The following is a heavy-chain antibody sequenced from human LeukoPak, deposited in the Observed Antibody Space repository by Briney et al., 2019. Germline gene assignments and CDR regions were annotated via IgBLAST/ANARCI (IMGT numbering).Heavy chain of an antibody. Sequence: GGSLTLSCAASGFTFSTYWMTWVRQAPGKGLEWVANIKQDGSEKYYVDSLKGRFTISRDNAKNSLFLQMNSLRAEDTAVYYCARDLPTGYYISSGYYEYFLDYWGQGTLVTVSS. D-gene: IGHD3-22*01. CDR2: IKQDGSEK. J-gene: IGHJ4*02. CDR1: GFTFSTYW. V-gene: IGHV3-7*04. CDR3: ARDLPTGYYISSGYYEYFLDY.